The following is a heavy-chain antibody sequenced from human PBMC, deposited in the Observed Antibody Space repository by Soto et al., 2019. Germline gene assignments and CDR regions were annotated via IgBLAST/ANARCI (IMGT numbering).Heavy chain of an antibody. CDR2: IFYNEVA. CDR1: GASISSNYW. V-gene: IGHV4-4*02. Sequence: QVMLQESGPGLVEPSVTLSLTCAVSGASISSNYWWSWVRQSPGEGLQWIGEIFYNEVANYNPSLKSRVAISVDTSKNQIFLKLPSITAADTAIYYCGRNGAYTIDYWGQGTLVTVSS. CDR3: GRNGAYTIDY. J-gene: IGHJ4*02. D-gene: IGHD2-2*02.